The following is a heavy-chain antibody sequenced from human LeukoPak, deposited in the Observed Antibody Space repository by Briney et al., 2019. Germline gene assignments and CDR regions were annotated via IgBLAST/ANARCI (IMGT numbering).Heavy chain of an antibody. CDR2: ISSSGSTI. CDR3: ARLYSSSSGLRASDY. V-gene: IGHV3-48*03. CDR1: GFTFSSYE. D-gene: IGHD6-6*01. Sequence: QAGGSLRLSCAASGFTFSSYEMNWVRQAPGKGLEWVSYISSSGSTIFYADSVKGRFTISRDNAKNLLYLQMNSLRAEDTAVYYCARLYSSSSGLRASDYWGQGTLVTVSS. J-gene: IGHJ4*02.